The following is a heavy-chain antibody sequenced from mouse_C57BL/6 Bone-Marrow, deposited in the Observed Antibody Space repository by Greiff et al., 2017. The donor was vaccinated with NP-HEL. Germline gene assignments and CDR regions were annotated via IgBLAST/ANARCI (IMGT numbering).Heavy chain of an antibody. V-gene: IGHV3-6*01. J-gene: IGHJ1*03. Sequence: EVKLQESGPGLVKPSQSLSLTCSVTGYSITSGYYWNWIRQFPGNKLEWMGYISYDGSNNYNPSLKNRISITRDTSKNQFFLKLNSVTTEDTATYYCARLPITTVVATKYFDVWGTGTTVTVSS. D-gene: IGHD1-1*01. CDR2: ISYDGSN. CDR3: ARLPITTVVATKYFDV. CDR1: GYSITSGYY.